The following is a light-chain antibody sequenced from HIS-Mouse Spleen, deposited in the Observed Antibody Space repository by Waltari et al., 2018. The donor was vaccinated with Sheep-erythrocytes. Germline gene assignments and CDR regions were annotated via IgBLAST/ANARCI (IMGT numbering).Light chain of an antibody. Sequence: QSALTQPASVSGSPGQSITISCTGTSSDVGGYNYVSWYQQHPGNAPKLMIYEVSKRPSGVSNRVSGSKSGNTASLTISGLQAEDEADYYCSSYTSSSTQVFGGGTKLTVL. J-gene: IGLJ2*01. CDR3: SSYTSSSTQV. CDR2: EVS. CDR1: SSDVGGYNY. V-gene: IGLV2-14*01.